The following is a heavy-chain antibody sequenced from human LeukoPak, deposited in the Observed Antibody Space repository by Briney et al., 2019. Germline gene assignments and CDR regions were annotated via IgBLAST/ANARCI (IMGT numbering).Heavy chain of an antibody. CDR1: GGSFSGYY. J-gene: IGHJ5*02. D-gene: IGHD5-24*01. V-gene: IGHV4-34*01. Sequence: SETLSLTCAVYGGSFSGYYWGWIRQPPGKGLEWIGSIYYSGSTYYNPSLKSRVTISVDTSKNQFSLKLSSVTAADTAVYYCARVVEGFPEMATNWFDPWGQGTLVTVSS. CDR2: IYYSGST. CDR3: ARVVEGFPEMATNWFDP.